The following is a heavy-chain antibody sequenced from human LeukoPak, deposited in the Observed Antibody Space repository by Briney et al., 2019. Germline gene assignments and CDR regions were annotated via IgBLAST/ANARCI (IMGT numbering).Heavy chain of an antibody. CDR2: IYYSGST. V-gene: IGHV4-59*08. D-gene: IGHD3-10*01. Sequence: SETLSLTCTVSGGSISTYYWSWIRQPPGKGLEWIGYIYYSGSTNYNPSLKSRVTISVDTSKNQFSLKLSSVTAADTAVYYCARHYPGMVRSNNWFDPWGQGTLVTVSS. CDR1: GGSISTYY. CDR3: ARHYPGMVRSNNWFDP. J-gene: IGHJ5*02.